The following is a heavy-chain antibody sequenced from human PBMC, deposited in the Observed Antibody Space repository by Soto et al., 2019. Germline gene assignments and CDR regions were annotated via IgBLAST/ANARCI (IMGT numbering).Heavy chain of an antibody. D-gene: IGHD2-8*02. CDR1: GFTFRSFA. J-gene: IGHJ4*02. Sequence: PGGSLRLSCAASGFTFRSFAMNWVRLAPGRGLEWVAVISGSGTSTYFADSVKGRFTISRDTSKNTLYLQMNSLRAEDTAVYYCEKGGYCTGGTSCYAGFAYWGKGIKVTVS. V-gene: IGHV3-23*01. CDR3: EKGGYCTGGTSCYAGFAY. CDR2: ISGSGTST.